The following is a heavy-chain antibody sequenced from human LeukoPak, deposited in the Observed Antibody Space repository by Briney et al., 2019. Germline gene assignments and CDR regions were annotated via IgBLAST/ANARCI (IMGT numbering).Heavy chain of an antibody. CDR3: ARVEEGYGSGRRENYYYYYMDV. CDR2: INHSGST. J-gene: IGHJ6*03. D-gene: IGHD3-10*01. V-gene: IGHV4-34*01. CDR1: GGSFSGYY. Sequence: SETLSLTCAVYGGSFSGYYWSWIRQPPGKGLEWIGEINHSGSTNYNPSLKSRVTISVDTSKDQFSLKLSSVTAADTAVYYCARVEEGYGSGRRENYYYYYMDVWGKGTTVTISS.